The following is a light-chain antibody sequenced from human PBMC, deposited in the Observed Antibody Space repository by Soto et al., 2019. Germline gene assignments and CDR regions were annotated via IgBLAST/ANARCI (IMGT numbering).Light chain of an antibody. CDR1: QGIRGW. CDR2: DAS. Sequence: DIHMTQSPSTLSASVGDGVTITCRASQGIRGWLAWYQQKPGKAPKLLIYDASSLESGVPSRFSGSGSGTEFTLPISVLQPDDFASYYCQHYNGYAWTFGQGTKVEIK. CDR3: QHYNGYAWT. V-gene: IGKV1-5*01. J-gene: IGKJ1*01.